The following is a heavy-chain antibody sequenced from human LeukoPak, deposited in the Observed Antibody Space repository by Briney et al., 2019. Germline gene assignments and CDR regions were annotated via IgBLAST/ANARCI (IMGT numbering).Heavy chain of an antibody. CDR1: GGTFSSYA. D-gene: IGHD3-9*01. CDR3: ARGLLRYFDWSLNY. Sequence: ASVKVSCKASGGTFSSYAISWVRQAPGQGLEWMGGIIPIFGTANYAQKFQGRVTITADASTSTAYMELSSLRSEDTAVYYCARGLLRYFDWSLNYWGQGTLVTVSS. J-gene: IGHJ4*02. CDR2: IIPIFGTA. V-gene: IGHV1-69*01.